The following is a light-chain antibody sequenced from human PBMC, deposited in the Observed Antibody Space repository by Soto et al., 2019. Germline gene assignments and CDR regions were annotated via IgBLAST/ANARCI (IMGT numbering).Light chain of an antibody. J-gene: IGLJ1*01. CDR1: SSNIGSNT. CDR3: AAWDDSLNGLV. Sequence: QSVLTQPPSASGTPGQRVTISCSGSSSNIGSNTVKWYQHLPGTAPKLLIYTNSQRPSGVPDRFSGSKSGNSASLAISGLQSEDEADYYCAAWDDSLNGLVFGTGTKLTVL. V-gene: IGLV1-44*01. CDR2: TNS.